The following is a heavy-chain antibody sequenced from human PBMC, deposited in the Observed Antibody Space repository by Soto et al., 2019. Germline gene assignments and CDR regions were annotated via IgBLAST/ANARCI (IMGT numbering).Heavy chain of an antibody. CDR3: ARHGEHSSSWYFDF. V-gene: IGHV4-59*08. D-gene: IGHD6-13*01. Sequence: QVQLQESGPGLVKPSETLSLTCTVSGGSISSYYWSWIRQPPGKGLEWIGYIYYSGSTNYNPSLQRRVTLXVXTXXHQFSRKLSSVTAADTAVYYCARHGEHSSSWYFDFWGQGTLVTVSS. CDR2: IYYSGST. J-gene: IGHJ4*02. CDR1: GGSISSYY.